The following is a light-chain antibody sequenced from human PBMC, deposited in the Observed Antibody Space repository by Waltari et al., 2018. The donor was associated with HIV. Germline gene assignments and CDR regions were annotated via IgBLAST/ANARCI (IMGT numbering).Light chain of an antibody. Sequence: EIVMTQSPATLSVSPGDRATLSCRASQSVGSNLAWYQQKPGQAPRLLMYGASTRATGAPGMISGSGSGTEFALTISSLQSEDFALYYCQQSKNWWSFGQGTKVEIK. J-gene: IGKJ1*01. CDR2: GAS. CDR1: QSVGSN. CDR3: QQSKNWWS. V-gene: IGKV3D-15*01.